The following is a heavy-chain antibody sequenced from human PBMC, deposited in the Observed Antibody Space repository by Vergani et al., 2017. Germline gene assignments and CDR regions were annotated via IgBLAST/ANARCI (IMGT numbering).Heavy chain of an antibody. J-gene: IGHJ3*02. CDR2: IYYSGST. D-gene: IGHD5-12*01. CDR1: GGSISSYY. Sequence: QVQLQESGPGLVQPSETLSLTCTVSGGSISSYYWSWIRQPPGKGLEWIGYIYYSGSTNYNPSLKSRVTISVDTSKNQFSLKLSSVTAADTAVYYCARSSLVAMGAFDIWGQGTMVTVSS. CDR3: ARSSLVAMGAFDI. V-gene: IGHV4-59*01.